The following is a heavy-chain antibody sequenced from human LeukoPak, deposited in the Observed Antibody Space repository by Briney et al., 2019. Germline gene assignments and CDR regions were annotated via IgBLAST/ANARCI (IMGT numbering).Heavy chain of an antibody. V-gene: IGHV4-59*08. D-gene: IGHD6-19*01. J-gene: IGHJ3*02. Sequence: PSETLSLTCTVSGGSISSYYWSWIRQPPGKGLEWIGYIYYSGSTNYNPSLKSRVTISVDTSKNQFSLKLSSVTAADTAVYYCATQWLGDAFDIWGQGTMVTVSS. CDR1: GGSISSYY. CDR3: ATQWLGDAFDI. CDR2: IYYSGST.